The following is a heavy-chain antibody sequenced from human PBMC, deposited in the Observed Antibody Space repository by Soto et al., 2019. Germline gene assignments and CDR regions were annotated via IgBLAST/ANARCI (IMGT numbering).Heavy chain of an antibody. V-gene: IGHV4-4*07. CDR2: IFTNGNT. CDR1: GVSMNDYY. J-gene: IGHJ6*02. Sequence: QVQLQGSGPGLVKPSETLSLTCSVSGVSMNDYYWSWIRQTAGGRLEWIGRIFTNGNTNYNPSLRGRLTMSVDTSTNQVSLRLTSVTAADTAVYYCASGPLVSRYYGLNVWGQGTTVTVSS. CDR3: ASGPLVSRYYGLNV.